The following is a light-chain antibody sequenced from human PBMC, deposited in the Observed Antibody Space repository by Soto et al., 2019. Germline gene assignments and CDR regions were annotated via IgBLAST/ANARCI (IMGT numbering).Light chain of an antibody. Sequence: QSVLTQPRSVSGSPGQSVTISCTGASSDVGGYTYVSWFQQHPGKAPKLMIYDVTKRPSGVPDRFSGSKSGNTASLTISGLQAEDEADYYCCSYAGRFTYVFGTGTKLTVL. CDR1: SSDVGGYTY. CDR2: DVT. V-gene: IGLV2-11*01. J-gene: IGLJ1*01. CDR3: CSYAGRFTYV.